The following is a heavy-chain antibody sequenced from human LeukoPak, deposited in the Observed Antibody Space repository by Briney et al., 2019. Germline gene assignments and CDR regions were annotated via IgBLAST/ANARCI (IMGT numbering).Heavy chain of an antibody. Sequence: SETLSLTCTVSGGFISSYYWSWIRQPPGRGLEWIAYIYYTGSTNYNPSLKSRVTISVDTSKNQFSLKLSSVTAADTAVYYCARSGYYDSSGYYYPVDAFDIWGQGTMVTVSS. V-gene: IGHV4-59*08. J-gene: IGHJ3*02. D-gene: IGHD3-22*01. CDR2: IYYTGST. CDR3: ARSGYYDSSGYYYPVDAFDI. CDR1: GGFISSYY.